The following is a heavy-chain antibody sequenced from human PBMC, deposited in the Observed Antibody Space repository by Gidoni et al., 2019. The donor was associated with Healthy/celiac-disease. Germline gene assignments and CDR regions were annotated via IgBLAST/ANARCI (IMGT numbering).Heavy chain of an antibody. CDR1: GGSISSSSYY. D-gene: IGHD5-18*01. V-gene: IGHV4-39*01. CDR3: ARLSGYSYGYSDLPDFDY. CDR2: IYYSGST. J-gene: IGHJ4*02. Sequence: QLQLQESGPGLVKPSETLSLTCTVSGGSISSSSYYWGWIRQPPGKGLEWIGSIYYSGSTYYNPSLKSRVTISVDTSKNQFSLKLSSVTAADTAVYYCARLSGYSYGYSDLPDFDYWGQGTLVTVSS.